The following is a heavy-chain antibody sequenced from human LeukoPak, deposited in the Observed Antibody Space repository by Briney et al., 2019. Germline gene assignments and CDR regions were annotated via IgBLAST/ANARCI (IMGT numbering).Heavy chain of an antibody. Sequence: GGSLRLSCGASGFTVSSKCMSWVRQAPGKGLEWVANIKQDGSKKSYVDSVKGRFTISRDNAKNSLYLQMNSLRAEDTAIYYCTRVGYIDEGIDYWGQGTLVTVSS. CDR2: IKQDGSKK. CDR3: TRVGYIDEGIDY. D-gene: IGHD5-24*01. V-gene: IGHV3-7*04. J-gene: IGHJ4*02. CDR1: GFTVSSKC.